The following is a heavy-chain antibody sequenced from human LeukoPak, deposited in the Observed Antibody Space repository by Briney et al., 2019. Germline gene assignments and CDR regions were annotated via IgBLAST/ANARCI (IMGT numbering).Heavy chain of an antibody. CDR3: ARYCFTTSCPYDTFDI. J-gene: IGHJ3*02. V-gene: IGHV1-2*02. D-gene: IGHD2-2*01. CDR1: GYTFTGYY. Sequence: GASVKVSCKASGYTFTGYYMHWVRQAPGQGLEWMGWINPNSGGTNYAQKFQGRVTMTRDTSISTAYMELSRLRSDDTAVYYCARYCFTTSCPYDTFDIWGQGTMVTISS. CDR2: INPNSGGT.